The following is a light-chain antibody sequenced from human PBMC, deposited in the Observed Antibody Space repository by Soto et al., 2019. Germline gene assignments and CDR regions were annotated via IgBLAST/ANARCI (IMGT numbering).Light chain of an antibody. CDR3: QQYASRPWT. CDR1: QSDSSY. J-gene: IGKJ1*01. Sequence: EIVLTQSPATLSLSPGERATLSCRASQSDSSYLAWYQQRPGQAPRLLLYGASSRATGIPDRFDGSGSGTDFTLTISRLESEDFAVYYCQQYASRPWTFGQGTKV. CDR2: GAS. V-gene: IGKV3-20*01.